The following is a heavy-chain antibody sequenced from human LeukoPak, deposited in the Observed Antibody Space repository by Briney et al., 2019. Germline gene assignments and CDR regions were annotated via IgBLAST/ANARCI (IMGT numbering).Heavy chain of an antibody. D-gene: IGHD4-17*01. CDR1: GYTFTSYW. CDR3: ARSRDYGTDYYFDY. CDR2: IYPGDSDT. J-gene: IGHJ4*02. Sequence: GESLKISCKGSGYTFTSYWLGWVRQMPGKGLEWMGIIYPGDSDTRYSPSSQGQVTISADKSISTAFLQWSSLKASDTAMYYCARSRDYGTDYYFDYWGQGTLVTVSS. V-gene: IGHV5-51*01.